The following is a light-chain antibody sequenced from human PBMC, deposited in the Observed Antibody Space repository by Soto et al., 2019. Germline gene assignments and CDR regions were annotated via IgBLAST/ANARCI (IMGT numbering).Light chain of an antibody. CDR1: SSNIGGNT. CDR2: SDI. CDR3: VAWDDSLNGWV. J-gene: IGLJ3*02. V-gene: IGLV1-44*01. Sequence: QAVVTQPPSASATPGQRVTISCSGSSSNIGGNTVNWYQQFPGTTPKLLIFSDIQRPSGVPDRFSGSKSGTSVFLAISGLQSEDEADYYCVAWDDSLNGWVFGGGTKVTVL.